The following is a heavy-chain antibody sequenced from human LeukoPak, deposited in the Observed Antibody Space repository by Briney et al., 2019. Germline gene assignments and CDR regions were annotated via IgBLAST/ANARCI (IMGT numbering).Heavy chain of an antibody. V-gene: IGHV4-4*07. J-gene: IGHJ4*02. D-gene: IGHD1-26*01. Sequence: SETLSLTCTVSGGSISSYYWSWIRQPAGKGLEWIGRIYTSGSTNYNPSLKSRVTMSVDTSKNQFSLKLSSVTAADTAVYYCASLLDLVGASRFDYWGQGTLVTVSS. CDR3: ASLLDLVGASRFDY. CDR2: IYTSGST. CDR1: GGSISSYY.